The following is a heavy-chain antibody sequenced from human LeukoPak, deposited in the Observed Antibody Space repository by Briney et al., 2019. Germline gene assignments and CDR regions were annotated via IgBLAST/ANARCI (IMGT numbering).Heavy chain of an antibody. J-gene: IGHJ6*03. V-gene: IGHV3-21*01. D-gene: IGHD6-13*01. CDR3: ARIIAAAGTGYMDV. Sequence: GGSLRLSCAASGFTFSSYSMNWVRQAPGKGLEWVSSTSSSSSYIYYADSVKGRFTISRDNAKNSLYLQMNSLRAEDTAVYYCARIIAAAGTGYMDVWGKGTTVTVSS. CDR2: TSSSSSYI. CDR1: GFTFSSYS.